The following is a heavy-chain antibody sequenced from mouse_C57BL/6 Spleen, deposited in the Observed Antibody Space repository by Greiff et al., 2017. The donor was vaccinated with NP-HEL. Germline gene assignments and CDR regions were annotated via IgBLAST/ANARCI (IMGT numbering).Heavy chain of an antibody. CDR3: ASEKSS. V-gene: IGHV1-19*01. CDR1: GYTFTDYN. Sequence: VQLKESGPELVKPGASVKMSCKASGYTFTDYNMNWVKQSHGKSLEWIGVINPYNGGTSYNQKFKGKATLTVDKSSSTAYMELNSLASEVSAVYYCASEKSSWGQGTLVTVSA. CDR2: INPYNGGT. J-gene: IGHJ3*01.